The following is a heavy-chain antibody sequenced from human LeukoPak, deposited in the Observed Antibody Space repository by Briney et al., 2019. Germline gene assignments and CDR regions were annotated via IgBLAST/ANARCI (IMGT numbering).Heavy chain of an antibody. V-gene: IGHV1-2*02. CDR1: GYTFTGYY. J-gene: IGHJ6*03. Sequence: ASVKVSCKASGYTFTGYYMHWVRQAPGQGLEWMGWINPNSGGTNYAQKFQGRVTMTRDTSISTAYMELSSLRSEDTAVYYCARGLRYCSGISCYKGGDYYYYMDVWGKGTTVTVSS. D-gene: IGHD2-15*01. CDR3: ARGLRYCSGISCYKGGDYYYYMDV. CDR2: INPNSGGT.